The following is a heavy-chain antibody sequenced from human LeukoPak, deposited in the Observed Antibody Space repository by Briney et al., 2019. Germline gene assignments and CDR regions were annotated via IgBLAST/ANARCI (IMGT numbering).Heavy chain of an antibody. V-gene: IGHV3-49*04. J-gene: IGHJ4*02. Sequence: GGSLRLSCTASGFTFGDYAMSWVRQAPGKGLEWVGFIRSKAYGGTTEYAASVKGRFTISRDDSKSIAYLQMNSLKTEDTAVYYCTRSRAGYYDSSGYYGITFDYWGQGTLVTVSS. D-gene: IGHD3-22*01. CDR2: IRSKAYGGTT. CDR3: TRSRAGYYDSSGYYGITFDY. CDR1: GFTFGDYA.